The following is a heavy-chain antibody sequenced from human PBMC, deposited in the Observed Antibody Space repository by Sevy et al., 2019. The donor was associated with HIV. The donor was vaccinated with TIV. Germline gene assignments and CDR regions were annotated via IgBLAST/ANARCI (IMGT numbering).Heavy chain of an antibody. J-gene: IGHJ5*02. CDR3: AKDPVSSSLNWFDP. D-gene: IGHD6-13*01. V-gene: IGHV3-23*01. Sequence: GGSLRLSCVASGFTFSSYAMSWVRQAPGKGLEWVSAISGSGGSTYYADSVKGRFTISRDNSKNTLYLQMNSLRAEDTAVYYCAKDPVSSSLNWFDPWGQGTLVTVSS. CDR1: GFTFSSYA. CDR2: ISGSGGST.